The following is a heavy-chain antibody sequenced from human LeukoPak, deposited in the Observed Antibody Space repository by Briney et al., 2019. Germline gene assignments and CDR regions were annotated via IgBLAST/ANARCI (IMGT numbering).Heavy chain of an antibody. J-gene: IGHJ5*02. Sequence: GGSLRLSCAASGFTFSNYAMTWVRQAPGKGLQWVSTISVSGENTYYADSVKGQFTISRDNSKNTLYLQMNSLRAEDTAVYYCAKLPRYGSGSSWGQGTLVTVSS. D-gene: IGHD3-10*01. CDR3: AKLPRYGSGSS. V-gene: IGHV3-23*01. CDR1: GFTFSNYA. CDR2: ISVSGENT.